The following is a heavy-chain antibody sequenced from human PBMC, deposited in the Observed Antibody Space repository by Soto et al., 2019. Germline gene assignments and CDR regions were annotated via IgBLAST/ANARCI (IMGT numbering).Heavy chain of an antibody. CDR3: ARDRIAVAERENNWFDP. V-gene: IGHV4-34*01. Sequence: ETLSLTCAVYGGSFSGYYWSWIRQPPGKGLEWIGEINHSGSTNYNPSLKSRVTISVDTSKNQFSLKLSSVTAADTAVYYCARDRIAVAERENNWFDPWGQGTLVTVSS. CDR1: GGSFSGYY. D-gene: IGHD6-19*01. J-gene: IGHJ5*02. CDR2: INHSGST.